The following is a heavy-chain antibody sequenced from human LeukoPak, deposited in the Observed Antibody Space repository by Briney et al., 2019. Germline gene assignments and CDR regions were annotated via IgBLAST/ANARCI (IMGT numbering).Heavy chain of an antibody. D-gene: IGHD5-18*01. CDR3: VRHFEGYPFDH. Sequence: GESLKISCKGSGYDFVTYWIGWVRQMPGKGLEWMAIIYPGDSDSRYSPPFQGQVTISVDKSISTAYLQWSSLKASDTAMYYCVRHFEGYPFDHWGQGTLVTVSS. CDR2: IYPGDSDS. V-gene: IGHV5-51*01. J-gene: IGHJ4*02. CDR1: GYDFVTYW.